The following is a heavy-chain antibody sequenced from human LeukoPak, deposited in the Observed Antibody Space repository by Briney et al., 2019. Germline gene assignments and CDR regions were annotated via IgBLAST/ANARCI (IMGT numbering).Heavy chain of an antibody. D-gene: IGHD2/OR15-2a*01. V-gene: IGHV4-61*02. Sequence: SETLSLTCTVSGGSISSGSYYWSWIRQPAGKVLEWIGRIYTSGSTNYNPSLKSRVTISVDTSKNQFSLKLSSVTAADTAVYYCARDLGFSTYYFDFWGQGTLVTVSS. CDR3: ARDLGFSTYYFDF. CDR1: GGSISSGSYY. CDR2: IYTSGST. J-gene: IGHJ4*02.